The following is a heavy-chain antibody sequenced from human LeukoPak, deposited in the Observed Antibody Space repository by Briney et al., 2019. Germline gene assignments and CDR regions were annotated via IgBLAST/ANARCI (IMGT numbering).Heavy chain of an antibody. V-gene: IGHV3-21*01. CDR2: ISSSSSYI. CDR3: ARDHSSLWFGESTYMDV. Sequence: GGSLRLSCAASGFTFSSYSMNWVRQAPGKGLEWVSSISSSSSYIYYADSVKGRFTISRDNAKNSLYLQMNSVRAEDTAVYYCARDHSSLWFGESTYMDVWGKGTTATVSS. D-gene: IGHD3-10*01. CDR1: GFTFSSYS. J-gene: IGHJ6*03.